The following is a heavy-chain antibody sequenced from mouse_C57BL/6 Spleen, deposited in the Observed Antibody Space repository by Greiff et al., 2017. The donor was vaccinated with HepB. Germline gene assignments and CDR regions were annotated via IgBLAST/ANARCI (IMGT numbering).Heavy chain of an antibody. CDR1: GYTFTSYW. D-gene: IGHD2-10*02. Sequence: QVQLKQPGAELVMPGASVKLSCTASGYTFTSYWMHWVQQRPGQGLEWIGEIDPSDSYTNYNQKFKGKSTLTVDKSSSTAYMQLSSLTSEDSAVYYCALYGNYWYFDVWGTGTTVTVSS. V-gene: IGHV1-69*01. CDR2: IDPSDSYT. CDR3: ALYGNYWYFDV. J-gene: IGHJ1*03.